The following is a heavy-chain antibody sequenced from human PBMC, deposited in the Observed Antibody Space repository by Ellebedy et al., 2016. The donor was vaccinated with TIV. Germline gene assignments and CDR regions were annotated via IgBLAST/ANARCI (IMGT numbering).Heavy chain of an antibody. J-gene: IGHJ3*01. Sequence: AASVKVSCKASGGTFSSYGISWVRQAPGQGLEWMGWINPNSGGPNYAQKFQGRVTMTRDTSISTAYMELRRLRPDDTAVYYCAAGYTYCYRAFDFWGQGTTVTVSS. V-gene: IGHV1-2*02. CDR1: GGTFSSYG. D-gene: IGHD5-18*01. CDR3: AAGYTYCYRAFDF. CDR2: INPNSGGP.